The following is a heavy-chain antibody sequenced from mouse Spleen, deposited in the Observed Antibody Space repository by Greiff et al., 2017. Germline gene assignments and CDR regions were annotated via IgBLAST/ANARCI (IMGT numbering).Heavy chain of an antibody. CDR3: ARHEWTARPLGRYAMDY. V-gene: IGHV5-12-1*01. J-gene: IGHJ4*01. CDR2: ISSGGGST. D-gene: IGHD3-2*01. Sequence: EVMLVESGGGLVKPGGSLQLSCAASGFAFSSYDMSWVRQTPEKRLEWVAYISSGGGSTYYPDTVKGRFTISRDNAKNTLYLQMSSLKSEDTAMYYCARHEWTARPLGRYAMDYWGQGTSVTVSS. CDR1: GFAFSSYD.